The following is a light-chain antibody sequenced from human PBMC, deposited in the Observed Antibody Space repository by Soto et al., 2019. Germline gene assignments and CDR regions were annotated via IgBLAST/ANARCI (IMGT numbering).Light chain of an antibody. Sequence: VLTQSPGTLSLSPGERATLSCRASQSISSSYLAWYQQKPGQAPRLLTYAASSRATGIPDRFSGSGSGTDFTLTMSRLEPEDFAVYYCQQYGSSSYSFGQGTQLEIK. CDR2: AAS. CDR3: QQYGSSSYS. J-gene: IGKJ2*01. CDR1: QSISSSY. V-gene: IGKV3-20*01.